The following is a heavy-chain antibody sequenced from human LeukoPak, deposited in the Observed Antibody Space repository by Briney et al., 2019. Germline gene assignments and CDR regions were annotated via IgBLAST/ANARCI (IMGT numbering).Heavy chain of an antibody. Sequence: GGSLRLSCAASGFTFRDYYMSWIRQAPGKGLEWVSYISSSSSYTNYADSVRGRFTISRDNAKNSLYLQMNSLRAEDTAVYYCARDLGSGYSGYVPFDYWGQGTLVTVSS. J-gene: IGHJ4*02. CDR3: ARDLGSGYSGYVPFDY. V-gene: IGHV3-11*06. CDR2: ISSSSSYT. D-gene: IGHD5-12*01. CDR1: GFTFRDYY.